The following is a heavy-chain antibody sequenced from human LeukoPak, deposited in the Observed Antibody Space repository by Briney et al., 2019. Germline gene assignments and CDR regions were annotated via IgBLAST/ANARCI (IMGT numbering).Heavy chain of an antibody. CDR1: GYTFTGYY. J-gene: IGHJ4*02. CDR3: ARVEPAAGGYPLDY. D-gene: IGHD1-14*01. Sequence: GASVKVSCKASGYTFTGYYMHWVRQVPGQGLEWMGWINPNSGGTNYAQKFQGRVTMTRDTSISTAYMELSSLRSEDTAVYYCARVEPAAGGYPLDYWGQGTLVTVSS. CDR2: INPNSGGT. V-gene: IGHV1-2*02.